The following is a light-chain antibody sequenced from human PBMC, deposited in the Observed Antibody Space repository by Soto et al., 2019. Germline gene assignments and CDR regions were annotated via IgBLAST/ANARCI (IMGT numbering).Light chain of an antibody. J-gene: IGKJ1*01. CDR2: WAS. CDR1: QSVLYSSDNKNY. V-gene: IGKV4-1*01. CDR3: QQYYSTPRT. Sequence: DIVMTQSPDSLAVSLGERATINCKSSQSVLYSSDNKNYFAWFQQKPGQPPKLLIYWASTRESGVPDRFSGSGSGTGFTLTISSLQAEDAAVYYCQQYYSTPRTFGQGTKVEIK.